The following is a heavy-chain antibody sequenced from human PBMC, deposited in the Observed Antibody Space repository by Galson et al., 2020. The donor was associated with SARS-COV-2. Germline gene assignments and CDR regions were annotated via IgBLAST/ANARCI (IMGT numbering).Heavy chain of an antibody. V-gene: IGHV3-30*03. CDR2: ISYDGSNI. Sequence: GESLKISCAGSGFTFSNYGIHWVRQAPGKGLEWVSVISYDGSNIYYAESVKGRFTISRDGSNNTLYLQMNSLRTEDTAIYYCASARWLFGVVTMTALDVWGQGTTVTVSS. D-gene: IGHD3-3*01. CDR3: ASARWLFGVVTMTALDV. J-gene: IGHJ6*02. CDR1: GFTFSNYG.